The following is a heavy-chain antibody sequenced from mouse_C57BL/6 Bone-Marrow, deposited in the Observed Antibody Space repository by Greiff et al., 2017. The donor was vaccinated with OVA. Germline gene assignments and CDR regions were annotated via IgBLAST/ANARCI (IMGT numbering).Heavy chain of an antibody. J-gene: IGHJ1*03. CDR3: ARSGYYGSTHWYFDV. Sequence: VQLQQPGAELVRPGSSVKLSCKASGYTFTSYWMHWVKQRPIQGLEWIGNIDPSDSETHYNQKFKDKATLTVDKSSSTAYMQLSSLTSEDSAVYYCARSGYYGSTHWYFDVWGTGTTVTVSS. D-gene: IGHD1-1*01. V-gene: IGHV1-52*01. CDR1: GYTFTSYW. CDR2: IDPSDSET.